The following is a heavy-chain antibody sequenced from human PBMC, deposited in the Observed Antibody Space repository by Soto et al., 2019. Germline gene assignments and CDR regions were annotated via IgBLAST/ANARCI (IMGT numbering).Heavy chain of an antibody. D-gene: IGHD2-15*01. CDR3: ARRIVVVVADAIKNSFDY. J-gene: IGHJ4*02. CDR1: GGSISSSSYY. V-gene: IGHV4-39*01. Sequence: SETLSLTCTVSGGSISSSSYYWGWIRQPPGKGLEWIGSIYYSGSTYYNPSLKSRVTISVDTSKNQFSLKLSSVTAADTAVYYCARRIVVVVADAIKNSFDYWGQGTLVTVSS. CDR2: IYYSGST.